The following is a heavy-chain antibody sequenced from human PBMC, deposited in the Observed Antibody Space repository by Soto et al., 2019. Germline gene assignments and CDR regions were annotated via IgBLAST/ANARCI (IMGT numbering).Heavy chain of an antibody. Sequence: SETLSLTCTVSGGSISGRCWSWVRQSPGKGPEWIGYFCYTGSTNYNPSLKSRVTISVDRSKTQCSLKLTSVTAADTAVYYCAKSHYDSSGYYIIDHWGQGTLVTVSS. CDR2: FCYTGST. CDR1: GGSISGRC. J-gene: IGHJ5*02. CDR3: AKSHYDSSGYYIIDH. D-gene: IGHD3-22*01. V-gene: IGHV4-59*01.